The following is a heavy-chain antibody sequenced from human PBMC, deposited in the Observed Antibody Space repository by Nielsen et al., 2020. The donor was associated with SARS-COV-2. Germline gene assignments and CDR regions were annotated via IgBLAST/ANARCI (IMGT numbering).Heavy chain of an antibody. CDR3: ARRYRSSWYSSPPLL. V-gene: IGHV4-39*01. J-gene: IGHJ3*01. D-gene: IGHD6-13*01. CDR2: IYYSGST. Sequence: SETLSLTCTVSGGSISSSSYYWGWIRQPPGKGLEWIGSIYYSGSTYYNPSLKSRVTISVDTSKNQFPLKLSSVTAADTAVYYCARRYRSSWYSSPPLLWGQGTMVTVSS. CDR1: GGSISSSSYY.